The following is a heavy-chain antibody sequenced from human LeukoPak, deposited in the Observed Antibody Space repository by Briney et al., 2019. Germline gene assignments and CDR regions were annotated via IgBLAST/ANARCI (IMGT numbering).Heavy chain of an antibody. J-gene: IGHJ4*02. CDR2: ISYDGSNK. D-gene: IGHD6-19*01. Sequence: GRSLRLSCAASGFTFSSYGMHWVRQAPGKGLEWVAVISYDGSNKYYADSVKGRFTISGDNSKNTLYLQMNSLRAEDTAVYYCAKGVSVAGTSYFDYWGQGTLVTVSS. CDR1: GFTFSSYG. CDR3: AKGVSVAGTSYFDY. V-gene: IGHV3-30*18.